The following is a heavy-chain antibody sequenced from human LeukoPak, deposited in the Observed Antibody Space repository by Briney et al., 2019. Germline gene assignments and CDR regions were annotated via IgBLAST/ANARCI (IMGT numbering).Heavy chain of an antibody. V-gene: IGHV3-23*01. CDR3: ARGYDSSGYYYY. CDR2: ISGSGGST. D-gene: IGHD3-22*01. J-gene: IGHJ4*02. Sequence: GGSLRLSCAASGFTFSSYSMNWVRQAPGKGLEWVSAISGSGGSTYYADSVKGRFTISRDNSKNTLYLQMNSLRAEDTAVYYCARGYDSSGYYYYWGQGTLVTVSS. CDR1: GFTFSSYS.